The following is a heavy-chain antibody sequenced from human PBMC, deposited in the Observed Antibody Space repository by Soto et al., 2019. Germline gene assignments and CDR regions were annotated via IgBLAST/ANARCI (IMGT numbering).Heavy chain of an antibody. D-gene: IGHD6-19*01. CDR3: ARSSASSGWYGRFDY. CDR2: IYYSGST. J-gene: IGHJ4*02. CDR1: GGSSSSNY. Sequence: PSETLSLTCTVSGGSSSSNYWSWIRQPPGKGLEWIGYIYYSGSTNYNPSLKSRVTISVDTSKNQFSLKLSSVTAADTAVYYCARSSASSGWYGRFDYWGQGTLVTVSS. V-gene: IGHV4-59*01.